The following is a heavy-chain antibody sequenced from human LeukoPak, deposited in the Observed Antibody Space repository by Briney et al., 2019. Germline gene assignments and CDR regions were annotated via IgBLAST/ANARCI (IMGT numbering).Heavy chain of an antibody. CDR1: GFTFSSYN. J-gene: IGHJ4*02. CDR2: IRYDGNDN. V-gene: IGHV3-30*02. D-gene: IGHD3-10*01. CDR3: AKEFSRGPGF. Sequence: GGSLRLSCAASGFTFSSYNMNWVRQAPGKGLEWVAFIRYDGNDNYYADSVKGRFTISRDNSKNTLYLQMDSPRPEDTAVYYCAKEFSRGPGFWGQGTLVTVSS.